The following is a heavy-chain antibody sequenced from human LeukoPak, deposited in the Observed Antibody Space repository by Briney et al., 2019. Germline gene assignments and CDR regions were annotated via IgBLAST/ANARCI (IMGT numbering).Heavy chain of an antibody. D-gene: IGHD3-22*01. J-gene: IGHJ6*02. CDR2: ITSGGHT. CDR1: GFTFSTST. Sequence: GGSLRLSCAASGFTFSTSTMNWVRQAPGKGLEWVSSITSGGHTFYTDSVRGRFTISRNNAQNALFLEMISLRVDDTAVYYCARDSSSGYTYYYYGMDVWGQGTTVTVSS. V-gene: IGHV3-21*01. CDR3: ARDSSSGYTYYYYGMDV.